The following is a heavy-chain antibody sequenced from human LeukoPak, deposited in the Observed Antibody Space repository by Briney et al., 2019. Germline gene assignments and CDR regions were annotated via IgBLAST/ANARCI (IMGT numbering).Heavy chain of an antibody. J-gene: IGHJ4*02. CDR1: GGSISNSGYY. Sequence: PSETLSLTCTVSGGSISNSGYYWGWIRQPPGKGLEWVSGINWNGGSTGYADSVKGRFTISRDNAKNSLYLQMNSLRAEDTALYYCARDSSSWTNYFDYWGQGTLVTVSS. CDR2: INWNGGST. V-gene: IGHV3-20*04. CDR3: ARDSSSWTNYFDY. D-gene: IGHD6-13*01.